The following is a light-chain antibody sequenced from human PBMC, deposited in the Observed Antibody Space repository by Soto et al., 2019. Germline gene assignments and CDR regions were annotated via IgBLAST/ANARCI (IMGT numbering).Light chain of an antibody. CDR2: DVS. V-gene: IGLV2-14*03. CDR3: SSYTSSSTVV. Sequence: QSVLTQPASVSGSPGQSITISCTGTSSDVGGYNFVSWYQHHPDKAPKLMIYDVSHRPSGVSNRFSGSKSGNTASLIISGLQAEDEDDYYCSSYTSSSTVVFGGGTKLTVL. CDR1: SSDVGGYNF. J-gene: IGLJ2*01.